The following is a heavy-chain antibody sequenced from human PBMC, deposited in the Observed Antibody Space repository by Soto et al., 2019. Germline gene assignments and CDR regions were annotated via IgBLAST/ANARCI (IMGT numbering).Heavy chain of an antibody. V-gene: IGHV3-30*18. Sequence: GGSLRLSCAASGFTFSSYGMHWVRQAPGKRLEWVAVISYDGSNKYYADSVKGRFTISRDNSKNTLYLQMNSLRAEDTAVYYCAKDVSGSYSWYYYYGMDVWGQGTTVTVSS. J-gene: IGHJ6*02. CDR3: AKDVSGSYSWYYYYGMDV. CDR2: ISYDGSNK. CDR1: GFTFSSYG. D-gene: IGHD1-26*01.